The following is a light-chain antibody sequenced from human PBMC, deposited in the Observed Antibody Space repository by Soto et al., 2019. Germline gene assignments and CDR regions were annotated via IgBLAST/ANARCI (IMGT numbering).Light chain of an antibody. V-gene: IGKV1-39*01. CDR2: VTS. CDR3: QQTFSAPGT. CDR1: QNITKF. J-gene: IGKJ1*01. Sequence: MTQSPSSLSASVGDRVSVTCRTSQNITKFLNWYQEKPGKAPKVLIYVTSNLENGVPSRFSGSGSGTHFTLSISSLQPEDFATYYCQQTFSAPGTFGPGTRVEVK.